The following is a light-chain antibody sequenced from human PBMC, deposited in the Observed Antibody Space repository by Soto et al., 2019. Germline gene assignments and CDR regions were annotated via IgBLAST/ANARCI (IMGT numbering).Light chain of an antibody. J-gene: IGLJ2*01. V-gene: IGLV2-14*01. Sequence: QSVLTQPASVSGSPGQSITISCTGTSSDVGGYNYVSWYQQHPGKALKLMIYEVSNRPSGVSNRFSGSKSGNTASLTISGLQAEDEADYYCSSYTSSSTPLFGGGTKVTVL. CDR3: SSYTSSSTPL. CDR1: SSDVGGYNY. CDR2: EVS.